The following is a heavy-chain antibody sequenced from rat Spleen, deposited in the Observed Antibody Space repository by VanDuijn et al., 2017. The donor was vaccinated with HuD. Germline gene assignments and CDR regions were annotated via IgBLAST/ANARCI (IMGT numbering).Heavy chain of an antibody. J-gene: IGHJ3*01. CDR1: GFTFSSFP. Sequence: EEQLVESGGGLVQPGRSMKLSCAASGFTFSSFPMAWVRQAPTKGLEWVATITSGGNNIYYRDSVKGRFTGSRDNAKSTLYLQMNSLRSEDTATYYCVREIIRGTRDWFAHWGQGTLVTVSS. CDR3: VREIIRGTRDWFAH. CDR2: ITSGGNNI. D-gene: IGHD4-3*01. V-gene: IGHV5-46*01.